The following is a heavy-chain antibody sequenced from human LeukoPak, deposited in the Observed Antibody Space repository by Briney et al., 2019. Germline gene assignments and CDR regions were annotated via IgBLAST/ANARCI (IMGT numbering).Heavy chain of an antibody. V-gene: IGHV4-59*01. CDR1: GGSFSGYY. J-gene: IGHJ4*02. Sequence: SETLSLTCAVYGGSFSGYYWSWIRQPPGKGLEWIGYIYYSGSTNYNPSLKSRVTISVDTSKNQFSLKLSSVTAADTAVYYCARESTTGTYYDYWGQGTLVTVSS. CDR3: ARESTTGTYYDY. CDR2: IYYSGST. D-gene: IGHD1-1*01.